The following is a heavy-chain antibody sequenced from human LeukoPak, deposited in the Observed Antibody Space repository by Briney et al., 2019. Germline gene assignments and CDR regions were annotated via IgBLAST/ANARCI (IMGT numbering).Heavy chain of an antibody. Sequence: SETLSLTCTVSGGSISSGSYYWSWIRQPAGKGLEWIGRIYTSGSTNYNPSLKSRVTISVDTSKNQFSLKLSSVTAADTAVYYCAGERYCSTTSCYGNWFDPWGQGTLVTVSS. CDR2: IYTSGST. D-gene: IGHD2-2*01. V-gene: IGHV4-61*02. J-gene: IGHJ5*02. CDR1: GGSISSGSYY. CDR3: AGERYCSTTSCYGNWFDP.